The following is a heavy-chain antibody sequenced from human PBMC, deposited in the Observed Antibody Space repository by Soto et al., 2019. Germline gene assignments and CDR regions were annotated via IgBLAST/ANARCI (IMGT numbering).Heavy chain of an antibody. J-gene: IGHJ4*02. D-gene: IGHD3-10*01. CDR2: MYHNGDS. CDR1: GGSISTDNW. V-gene: IGHV4-4*02. Sequence: SETLSLTCAVSGGSISTDNWWSWVRQTPGKGLEWIGEMYHNGDSNFNPSLKSRVTISVDKSKNQFSMQMASVTAADTALYYCTRASASSKLRGVVINWGRGAQVTVSS. CDR3: TRASASSKLRGVVIN.